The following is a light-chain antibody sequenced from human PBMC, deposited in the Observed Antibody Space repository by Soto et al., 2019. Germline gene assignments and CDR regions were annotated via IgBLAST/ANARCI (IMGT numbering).Light chain of an antibody. CDR3: QQFNGFPLT. V-gene: IGKV1-12*01. Sequence: IQMTQSPSSVSASVGDRVTITCRASQNVRTWLAWYQQTPWKAPKLLIHAASKLQSGVPSRFSGSGAGTHFTLTINNLQPEDFAAYYCQQFNGFPLTFGPGTKVDF. J-gene: IGKJ3*01. CDR1: QNVRTW. CDR2: AAS.